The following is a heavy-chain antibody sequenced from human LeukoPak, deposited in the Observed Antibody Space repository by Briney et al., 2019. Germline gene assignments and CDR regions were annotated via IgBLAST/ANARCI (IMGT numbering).Heavy chain of an antibody. CDR3: ATWNTAMVKDAFDI. J-gene: IGHJ3*02. D-gene: IGHD5-18*01. Sequence: ASVKVSCKVSGYTLTELSMHWVRQAPGKGLEWMGGFDPEDGETIYAQKFQGRVTMTEDTSTDTAYMELSSLRSEDTAVYYCATWNTAMVKDAFDIWGQGTMVTVSS. CDR2: FDPEDGET. V-gene: IGHV1-24*01. CDR1: GYTLTELS.